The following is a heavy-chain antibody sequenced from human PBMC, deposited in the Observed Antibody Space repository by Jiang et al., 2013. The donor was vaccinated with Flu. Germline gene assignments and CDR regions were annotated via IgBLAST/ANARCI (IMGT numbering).Heavy chain of an antibody. CDR3: ARLDYFGSGTYPSWFDP. V-gene: IGHV4-59*08. CDR2: VYYNGKT. CDR1: GGSTSSYY. J-gene: IGHJ5*02. Sequence: GLVKPSETLSLTCTVAGGSTSSYYWSWIRQPPGKGLEYIGYVYYNGKTNFNSSLKSRVTISLDTSKNQFSLRLSSVTAADTAVYYCARLDYFGSGTYPSWFDPWGQGTLVTVSS. D-gene: IGHD3-10*01.